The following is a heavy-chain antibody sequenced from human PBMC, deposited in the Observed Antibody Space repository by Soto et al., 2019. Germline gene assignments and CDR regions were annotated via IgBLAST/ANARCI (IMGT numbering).Heavy chain of an antibody. CDR3: ARQYVLRFLQWLSDNWLDP. J-gene: IGHJ5*02. CDR1: GGSISSSSYY. CDR2: IYYSGST. Sequence: SETLSLTCTVSGGSISSSSYYWGWIRQPPGKGLEWIGSIYYSGSTYYNPSLKSRVTISVDTSKNQFSLKLSSVTAADTAVYYCARQYVLRFLQWLSDNWLDPCGQGTLVTVYS. V-gene: IGHV4-39*01. D-gene: IGHD3-3*01.